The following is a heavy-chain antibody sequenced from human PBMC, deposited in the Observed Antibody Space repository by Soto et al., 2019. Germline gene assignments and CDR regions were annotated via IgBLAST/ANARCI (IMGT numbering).Heavy chain of an antibody. CDR2: IYYSGGT. V-gene: IGHV4-30-4*01. CDR1: VGSISSGDYY. D-gene: IGHD3-22*01. CDR3: ARASWYYDSSGYPTRKYDAFDI. J-gene: IGHJ3*02. Sequence: SETLSLTCTFSVGSISSGDYYCSWIRQPPWKGLEWIGYIYYSGGTYYNPSLKSRVTISVDTSKNQFSLKLSSVTAADTAVYYCARASWYYDSSGYPTRKYDAFDIWGQGTMVIVSS.